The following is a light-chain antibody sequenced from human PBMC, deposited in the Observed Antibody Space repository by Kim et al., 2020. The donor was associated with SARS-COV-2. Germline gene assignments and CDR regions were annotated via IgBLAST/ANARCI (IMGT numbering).Light chain of an antibody. V-gene: IGLV3-1*01. CDR3: QAWDNNAAI. CDR2: QDM. CDR1: NLGGRY. Sequence: SYELTQPPSVSVSPGQTATIPCSGDNLGGRYVSWYQQRPGQTPVLVMYQDMERPSGIPDRFSGSNSGNTATLTISGTQAMDEADYYCQAWDNNAAIFGGG. J-gene: IGLJ2*01.